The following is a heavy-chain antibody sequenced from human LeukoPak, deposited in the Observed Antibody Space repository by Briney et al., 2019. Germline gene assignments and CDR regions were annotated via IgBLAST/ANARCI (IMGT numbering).Heavy chain of an antibody. D-gene: IGHD5-12*01. CDR1: GGSISSNNYY. J-gene: IGHJ4*02. CDR3: ASGYNGLDF. V-gene: IGHV4-39*02. CDR2: IYYSGST. Sequence: SETLSLTCSVSGGSISSNNYYWGWIRQPPGKGLEWIGSIYYSGSTYYNPSLKSRVTISVDTPKNHFSLKLSSVTAADTAVYYCASGYNGLDFWGQGTLVTVSS.